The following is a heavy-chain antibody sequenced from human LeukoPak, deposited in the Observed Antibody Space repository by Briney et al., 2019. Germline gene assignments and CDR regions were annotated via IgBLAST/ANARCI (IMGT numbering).Heavy chain of an antibody. CDR1: GCSISNHY. J-gene: IGHJ4*02. CDR3: AREGGVARPGLDY. D-gene: IGHD6-6*01. CDR2: IYSSGST. Sequence: SETLSLTCSVSGCSISNHYWSWIRQAPGKTLEYIGNIYSSGSTYYNPSLKSRLTIPLDTSQNQFSLRLTSVGAADTAVYYCAREGGVARPGLDYWGQGTLVAVSS. V-gene: IGHV4-59*11.